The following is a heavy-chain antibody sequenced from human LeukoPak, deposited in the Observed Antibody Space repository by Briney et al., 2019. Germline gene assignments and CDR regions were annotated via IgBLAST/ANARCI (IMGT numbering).Heavy chain of an antibody. CDR3: ARPQGGRQLWLHFDY. V-gene: IGHV3-30-3*01. J-gene: IGHJ4*02. CDR2: ISYDGNNK. D-gene: IGHD5-18*01. Sequence: GGSLRLSCAASGFTFGTYAIHWVRQAPGKGLEWVAVISYDGNNKYYADSVKGRFTISRDNSKNTLYLQVNSLRAEDTAVYYCARPQGGRQLWLHFDYWGRGTLVTVSS. CDR1: GFTFGTYA.